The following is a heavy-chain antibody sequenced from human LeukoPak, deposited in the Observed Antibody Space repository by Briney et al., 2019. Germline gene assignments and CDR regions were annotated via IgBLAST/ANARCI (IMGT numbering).Heavy chain of an antibody. Sequence: GGSLGLSCSASGFNFRTHAMHWVRQAPGKGLEWVAMIWRGGNYKYYADSVKGRFSISRDDSRSRLHLQMDSLRTEDTAVYYCEIDPPDSGWAFWSWGQGALVTVSS. V-gene: IGHV3-33*01. J-gene: IGHJ5*02. CDR1: GFNFRTHA. D-gene: IGHD6-19*01. CDR2: IWRGGNYK. CDR3: EIDPPDSGWAFWS.